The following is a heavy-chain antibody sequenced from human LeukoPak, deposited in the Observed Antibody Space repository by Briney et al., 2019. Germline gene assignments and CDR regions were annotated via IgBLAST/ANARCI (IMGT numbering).Heavy chain of an antibody. CDR1: GFTLSRHS. D-gene: IGHD5-12*01. Sequence: GGSLRLSCLVSGFTLSRHSMHWVRQAPGKGLEWVSSISSSSSYIYHVDSMKGRATISRDNARKSVHLHMNGLRADDTAVYYCARGRDNYDYTFDYWGRGTRVTVSS. CDR3: ARGRDNYDYTFDY. J-gene: IGHJ4*02. V-gene: IGHV3-21*01. CDR2: ISSSSSYI.